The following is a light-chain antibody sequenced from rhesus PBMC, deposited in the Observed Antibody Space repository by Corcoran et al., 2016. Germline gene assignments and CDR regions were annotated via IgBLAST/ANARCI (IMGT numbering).Light chain of an antibody. V-gene: IGLV2S7*01. J-gene: IGLJ6*01. Sequence: QSDPTQPPSVSGSPGQSVTISCTGTSSDVGGYTYVSWYQQHPGKAPKLMIYDVSKRPSGVSDRFSGSKSGNTASLTISGLQAEDEADYYCCSYTTSSTLVFGSGTKLTVL. CDR1: SSDVGGYTY. CDR3: CSYTTSSTLV. CDR2: DVS.